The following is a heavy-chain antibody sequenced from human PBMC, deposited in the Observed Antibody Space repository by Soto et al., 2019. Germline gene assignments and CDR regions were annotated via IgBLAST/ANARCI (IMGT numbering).Heavy chain of an antibody. CDR3: AHQTYYYGSGTIAV. CDR1: GFSLSTSGVG. J-gene: IGHJ6*02. CDR2: IYWDDDK. Sequence: QITLKESGPTLLKPTQTLTLTCTFSGFSLSTSGVGVGWIRQPPGKALQWLALIYWDDDKRYSPSLRNRLTITKDTSKHQVVLTMPNMDPVDTATYYCAHQTYYYGSGTIAVWGQGTTVTVSS. D-gene: IGHD3-10*01. V-gene: IGHV2-5*02.